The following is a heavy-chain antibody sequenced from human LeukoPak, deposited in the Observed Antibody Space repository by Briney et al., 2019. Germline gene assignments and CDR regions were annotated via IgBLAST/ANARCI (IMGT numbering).Heavy chain of an antibody. D-gene: IGHD1-20*01. CDR1: GFSLATTGVG. CDR3: AHRRSGYNWNHGDFDY. CDR2: IYWDDDK. J-gene: IGHJ4*02. Sequence: SGPTLLNPTQALALTCTFSGFSLATTGVGVGWIRQSPGKALEWLALIYWDDDKRYSPSLKNRLTISKDTSKNPVVLTMSNVDPVDTATYYCAHRRSGYNWNHGDFDYWGQGALVTVSS. V-gene: IGHV2-5*02.